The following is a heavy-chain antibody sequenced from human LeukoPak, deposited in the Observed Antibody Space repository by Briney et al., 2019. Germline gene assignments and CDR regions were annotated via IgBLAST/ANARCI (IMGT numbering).Heavy chain of an antibody. J-gene: IGHJ5*02. CDR3: ARGRRYSSGWYIRFDP. D-gene: IGHD6-19*01. CDR2: ISAYNGNT. Sequence: ASVKVSCKASGYTFTGYYMHWVRQAPGQGLEWMGWISAYNGNTNYAQKLQGRVTMTTDTSTSTAYMELRSLRSDDTAVYYCARGRRYSSGWYIRFDPWGQGTLVTVSS. V-gene: IGHV1-18*04. CDR1: GYTFTGYY.